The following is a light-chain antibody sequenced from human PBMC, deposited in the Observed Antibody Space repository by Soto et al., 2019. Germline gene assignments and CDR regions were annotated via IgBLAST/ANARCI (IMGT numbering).Light chain of an antibody. CDR3: QQSYSTLPT. CDR2: AAS. CDR1: QSISSY. V-gene: IGKV1-39*01. Sequence: DIQMTQSPSSLSASVGDRVTITCRASQSISSYLNWYQQKPGKAPKLLIYAASSWQSGVPSRFSGSGSGTDFTLTISSLQPEDFATYYCQQSYSTLPTFGQGTKVDI. J-gene: IGKJ1*01.